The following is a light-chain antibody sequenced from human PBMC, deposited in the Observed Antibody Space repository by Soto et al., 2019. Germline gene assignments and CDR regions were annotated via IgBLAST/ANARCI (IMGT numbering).Light chain of an antibody. CDR2: EVS. CDR3: CSYAGSYTWV. V-gene: IGLV2-14*01. J-gene: IGLJ3*02. Sequence: QSALTQPASVSGSPGQSITISCTGTSSDVGGYNYVSWYQQQAGKAPKLIIHEVSNRPSGVSNRFSGSKSGNTASLTISGLQAEDEADYYCCSYAGSYTWVFGGGTKLTVL. CDR1: SSDVGGYNY.